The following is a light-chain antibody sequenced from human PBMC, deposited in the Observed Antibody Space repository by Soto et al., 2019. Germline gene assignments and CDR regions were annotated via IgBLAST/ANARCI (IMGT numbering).Light chain of an antibody. CDR3: ASWDDSLNGLV. CDR2: NNN. J-gene: IGLJ1*01. V-gene: IGLV1-44*01. CDR1: SSNIGSNT. Sequence: QSVLTQPPSASGTPGQRVTISCSGSSSNIGSNTVNWYQQLPGTAPKLLIYNNNQRPSGVPDRFSGSKSGTSDSLAISGLQSEDEADYYCASWDDSLNGLVFGTGTKLTVL.